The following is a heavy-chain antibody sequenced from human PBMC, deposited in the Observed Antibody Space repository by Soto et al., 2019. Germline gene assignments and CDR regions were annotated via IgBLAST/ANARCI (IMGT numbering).Heavy chain of an antibody. Sequence: QVQLVQSGAEVKKPGSSVKVSCKASGGTFSSYAISWVRQAPGQGLEWMGGIIPIFGTANYAQKFQGRVTINADESTRTAYMELSSLRSEDTAVYYCARDRPIGRDIAAPFDPWGQGTLVTVSS. CDR3: ARDRPIGRDIAAPFDP. J-gene: IGHJ5*02. D-gene: IGHD6-13*01. CDR2: IIPIFGTA. V-gene: IGHV1-69*01. CDR1: GGTFSSYA.